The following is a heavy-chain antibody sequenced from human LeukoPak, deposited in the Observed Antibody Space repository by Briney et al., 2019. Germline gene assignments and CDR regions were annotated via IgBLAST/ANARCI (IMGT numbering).Heavy chain of an antibody. CDR3: ARISSTSNYYYYGMDV. D-gene: IGHD2-2*01. CDR2: IYSGGST. Sequence: GGSLRLSCAASGFTVSSNYMSWVRQAPGKGLEWVSVIYSGGSTYYADSVKGRFTISRHNSKNTLYLQMNSLRAEDAAVYYCARISSTSNYYYYGMDVWGQGTTVTVSS. V-gene: IGHV3-53*04. CDR1: GFTVSSNY. J-gene: IGHJ6*02.